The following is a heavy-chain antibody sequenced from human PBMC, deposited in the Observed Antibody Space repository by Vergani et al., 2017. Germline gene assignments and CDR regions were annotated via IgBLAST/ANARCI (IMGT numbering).Heavy chain of an antibody. D-gene: IGHD3-10*01. Sequence: QVQLVQSGAEVKKPGASVKVSCKASGYTFTSYYMHWVRQAPGQGLEWMGIINPSGGSTSYAQKFQGRVTITADESTSTAYMELSSLRSEDTAVYYCARDVVGWWFGDSWFDPWGQGTLVTVSS. V-gene: IGHV1-46*01. CDR3: ARDVVGWWFGDSWFDP. J-gene: IGHJ5*02. CDR1: GYTFTSYY. CDR2: INPSGGST.